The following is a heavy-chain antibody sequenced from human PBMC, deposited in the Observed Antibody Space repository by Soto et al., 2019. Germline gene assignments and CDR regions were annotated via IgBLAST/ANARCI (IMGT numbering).Heavy chain of an antibody. CDR2: ISHSGST. V-gene: IGHV4-34*01. Sequence: WTWIRQTTGKGLEWIGEISHSGSTNYNPSLMSRVTMSADTSKKQFSLRLSSVTAADTALYFCARGYESSRRYLPLLDYWGQGTLVTVSS. D-gene: IGHD3-22*01. CDR3: ARGYESSRRYLPLLDY. J-gene: IGHJ4*02.